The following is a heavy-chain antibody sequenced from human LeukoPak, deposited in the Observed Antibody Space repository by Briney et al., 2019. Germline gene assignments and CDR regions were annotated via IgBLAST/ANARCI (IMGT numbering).Heavy chain of an antibody. CDR3: AKVTMGDIWFDP. J-gene: IGHJ5*02. CDR2: MHYDGRNV. Sequence: GGSLRLSCAASGFTFSNYNMNWVRQAPGKGLEWVAFMHYDGRNVLYADSVKGRFTISTDNSKNMVYLQMSSLRAEDTAVYYCAKVTMGDIWFDPWGQRTLVTVSS. CDR1: GFTFSNYN. V-gene: IGHV3-30*02.